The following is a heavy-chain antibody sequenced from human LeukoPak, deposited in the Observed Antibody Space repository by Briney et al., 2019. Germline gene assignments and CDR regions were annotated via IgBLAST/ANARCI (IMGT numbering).Heavy chain of an antibody. D-gene: IGHD2-2*01. V-gene: IGHV3-48*03. CDR1: GFTFSSYE. Sequence: GGSLRLSCAASGFTFSSYEMNWVRQAPGKGLEWVSYISSSGSTIYYADSVKGRFTISRDNAKNSLDLQMNSLRDEDTAVYYCARPSRSTGPAYWGQGTLVTVSS. CDR2: ISSSGSTI. J-gene: IGHJ4*02. CDR3: ARPSRSTGPAY.